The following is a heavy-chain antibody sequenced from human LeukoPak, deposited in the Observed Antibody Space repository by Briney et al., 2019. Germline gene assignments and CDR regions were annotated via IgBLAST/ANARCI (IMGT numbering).Heavy chain of an antibody. Sequence: GGSLRLSCAASGFTFSSYAMSWVRQAPGKGLEWVSAISGSGGCTYYADSVKGRFTISRDNSKNTLYLQMNSLRAEDTAVYYCARVHSGWVDYWGQGTLVTVSS. CDR1: GFTFSSYA. D-gene: IGHD5-12*01. V-gene: IGHV3-23*01. J-gene: IGHJ4*02. CDR3: ARVHSGWVDY. CDR2: ISGSGGCT.